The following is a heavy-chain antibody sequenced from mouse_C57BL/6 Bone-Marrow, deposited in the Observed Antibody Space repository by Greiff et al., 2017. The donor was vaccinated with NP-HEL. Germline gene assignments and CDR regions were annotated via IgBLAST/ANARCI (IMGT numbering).Heavy chain of an antibody. V-gene: IGHV5-4*01. CDR2: ISDGGSYT. D-gene: IGHD2-4*01. CDR1: GFTFSSYA. Sequence: EVMLVESGGGLVKPGGSLKLSCAASGFTFSSYAMSWVRQTPEKRLEWVATISDGGSYTYYPDNVKGRFTISRDNAKNNLYLQMSHLKSEDTARYYCARDDCYYWGQGTTLTVSS. CDR3: ARDDCYY. J-gene: IGHJ2*01.